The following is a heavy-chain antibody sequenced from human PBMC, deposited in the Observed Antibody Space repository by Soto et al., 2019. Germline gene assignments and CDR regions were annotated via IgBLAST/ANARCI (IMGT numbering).Heavy chain of an antibody. Sequence: SLRLSCASSGVTFSNAWRGWVRQAPGKGLGLVVRIKSKTYGGTTDDXXPLKGILXXAIDYSKNTRXLQMKXRQSKNTTVYYCTTALLTGTLFDYWCQGTLVTVSS. CDR1: GVTFSNAW. V-gene: IGHV3-15*01. CDR2: IKSKTYGGTT. J-gene: IGHJ4*02. CDR3: TTALLTGTLFDY. D-gene: IGHD1-20*01.